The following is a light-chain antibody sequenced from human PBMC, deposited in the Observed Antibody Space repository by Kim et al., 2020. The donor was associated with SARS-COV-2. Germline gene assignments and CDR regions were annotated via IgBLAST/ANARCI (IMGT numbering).Light chain of an antibody. CDR2: DVS. V-gene: IGKV3-20*01. CDR1: QSVSSTY. CDR3: QRYRSSPRT. Sequence: DIVLTQSPGTLSLSPGERATLSCRASQSVSSTYLTWYQQKPGQTPRLLIYDVSSRATGIPDRFSGSGSGTDFTLTISRLEPEDFAVYSGQRYRSSPRTFGQRTTGDIK. J-gene: IGKJ1*01.